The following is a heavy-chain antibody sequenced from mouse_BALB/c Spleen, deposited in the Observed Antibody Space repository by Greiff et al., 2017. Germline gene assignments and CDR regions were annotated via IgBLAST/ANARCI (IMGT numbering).Heavy chain of an antibody. CDR3: TRDGYGMDY. CDR1: GFTFSSYT. V-gene: IGHV5-6-4*01. Sequence: EVQVVESGGGLVKPGGSLKLSCAASGFTFSSYTMSWVRQTPEKRLEWVATISSGGSYTYYPDSVKGRFTISRDNAKNTLYLQMSSLKSEDTAMYYCTRDGYGMDYWGQGTSVTVAA. J-gene: IGHJ4*01. CDR2: ISSGGSYT. D-gene: IGHD2-2*01.